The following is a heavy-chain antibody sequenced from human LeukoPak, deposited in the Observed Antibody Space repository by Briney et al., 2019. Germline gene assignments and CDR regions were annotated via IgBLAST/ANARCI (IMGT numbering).Heavy chain of an antibody. CDR3: AKEPVYCISTNRYGGWFDP. D-gene: IGHD2-2*01. CDR1: GGSISSYY. J-gene: IGHJ5*02. Sequence: SETLSLTCTVSGGSISSYYWSWIRQPPGKGLEWIGYIYYSGSTNYNPSLKSRVTISVDTSKNQFSLKLSSVTAADTAVYYCAKEPVYCISTNRYGGWFDPWGQGTLVTVSS. CDR2: IYYSGST. V-gene: IGHV4-59*12.